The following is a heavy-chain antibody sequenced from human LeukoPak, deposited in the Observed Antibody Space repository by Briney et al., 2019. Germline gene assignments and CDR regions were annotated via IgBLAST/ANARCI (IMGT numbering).Heavy chain of an antibody. CDR3: APLNFDLLDY. Sequence: GGSLRLSCAASGFTFSDHYMDWVRQAPGKGLEWVGRTRNKANSYKTESAASVKGRFTISRDDSKNSLYLQMNSLKTEDTAVYYCAPLNFDLLDYWGQGTLVTVSS. D-gene: IGHD3-9*01. J-gene: IGHJ4*02. CDR2: TRNKANSYKT. V-gene: IGHV3-72*01. CDR1: GFTFSDHY.